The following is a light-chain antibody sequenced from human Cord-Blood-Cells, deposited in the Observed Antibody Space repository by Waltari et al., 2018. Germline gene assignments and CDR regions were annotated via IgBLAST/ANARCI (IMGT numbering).Light chain of an antibody. CDR1: RSNIGRNY. Sequence: QSVLTQPPSASGTPGQRVTISCSGSRSNIGRNYVYWYPQLPGTAPKLLIYRNNQRPSGVPDRCSGSKSGTSASLAISGLRSEDEADYYCAAWDDSLSGWVFGGGTKLTVL. CDR3: AAWDDSLSGWV. V-gene: IGLV1-47*01. CDR2: RNN. J-gene: IGLJ3*02.